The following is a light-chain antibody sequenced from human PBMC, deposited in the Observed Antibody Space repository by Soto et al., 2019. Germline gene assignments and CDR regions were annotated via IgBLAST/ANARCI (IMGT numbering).Light chain of an antibody. CDR1: QSVGSY. J-gene: IGKJ1*01. V-gene: IGKV3-11*01. CDR2: DAS. CDR3: QQCSNWPPT. Sequence: EIALTQSPATLSLSPGERATLSCRASQSVGSYLGWFQQRPGQAPRLLIYDASNRATGIPARFSGSGSGTAFTLTIRSLEPEDSAVYYCQQCSNWPPTFGQGTKVEIK.